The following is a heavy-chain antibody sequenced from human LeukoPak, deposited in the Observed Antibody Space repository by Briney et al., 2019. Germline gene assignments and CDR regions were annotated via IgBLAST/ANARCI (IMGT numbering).Heavy chain of an antibody. CDR2: ISSGDTYI. V-gene: IGHV3-21*01. CDR1: GFTFSAHL. CDR3: ARDAAKDGYKPPDAFDI. J-gene: IGHJ3*02. D-gene: IGHD5-24*01. Sequence: GGSLRLSCAASGFTFSAHLMNWVRQAPGKGLEWVSSISSGDTYIYYADSVKGRFTVSRDNAKNSLYLQMNSLRAEDTAVYYCARDAAKDGYKPPDAFDIWGQGTMVTVSS.